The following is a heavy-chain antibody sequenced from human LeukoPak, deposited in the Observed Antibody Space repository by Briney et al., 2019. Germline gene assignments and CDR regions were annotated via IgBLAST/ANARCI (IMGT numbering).Heavy chain of an antibody. V-gene: IGHV1-69*05. J-gene: IGHJ4*02. CDR1: VGTFSSYA. CDR3: APDCSSTICYGY. Sequence: GASVKVSCKASVGTFSSYAISWVRQAPGQGLEWMGGIIPIFGTANYAQKFQGRVTTTTDGSTSTAYMELSSLRSEDTAVYYCAPDCSSTICYGYWGQGTLVTVSS. CDR2: IIPIFGTA. D-gene: IGHD2-2*01.